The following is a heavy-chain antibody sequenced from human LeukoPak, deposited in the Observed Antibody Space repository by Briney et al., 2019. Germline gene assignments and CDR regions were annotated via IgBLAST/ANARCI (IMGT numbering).Heavy chain of an antibody. J-gene: IGHJ4*02. CDR2: ISSSSSTI. CDR1: GFTFSSYY. V-gene: IGHV3-48*04. Sequence: PGGSLRLSCAASGFTFSSYYMNWVRQAPGKGLEWVSYISSSSSTIYCADSVKGRFTISRDNAKNSLYLQMNSLRAEDTAVYYCARDSTENWGQGTLVTVSS. CDR3: ARDSTEN.